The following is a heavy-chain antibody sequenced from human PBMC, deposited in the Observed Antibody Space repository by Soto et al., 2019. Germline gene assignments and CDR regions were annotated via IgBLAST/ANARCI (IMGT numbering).Heavy chain of an antibody. CDR2: IYHSGTT. Sequence: QVQLQESGPGLVKPSETLSLTCTVSGGYISRDDYYWSWSRQPPGKGLEWSGYIYHSGTTYYNPSLKSRITISVDTSKNQFSLNLSSVTAADTAVYFCARDIPSSGGYDNWLDPWGQGTLVTVSS. V-gene: IGHV4-30-4*01. CDR3: ARDIPSSGGYDNWLDP. D-gene: IGHD5-12*01. CDR1: GGYISRDDYY. J-gene: IGHJ5*02.